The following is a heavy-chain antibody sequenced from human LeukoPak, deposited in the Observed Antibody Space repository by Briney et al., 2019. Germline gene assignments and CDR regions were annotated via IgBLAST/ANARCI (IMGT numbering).Heavy chain of an antibody. CDR1: GFTFSNNV. Sequence: GGSLRLSCEASGFTFSNNVMTWVRQVPGKGLEWVSYISANGDVTYYADSVKGRFTISRDNFNNTLYLQMNGLRAEDAAVYFCAKPPGLVGVEDYWGQGTLVTVSS. J-gene: IGHJ4*02. CDR2: ISANGDVT. V-gene: IGHV3-23*01. CDR3: AKPPGLVGVEDY. D-gene: IGHD1-26*01.